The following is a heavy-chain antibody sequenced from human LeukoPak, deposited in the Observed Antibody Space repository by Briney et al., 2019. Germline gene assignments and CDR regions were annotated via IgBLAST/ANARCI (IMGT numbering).Heavy chain of an antibody. CDR3: ARGGNYRKRGDLDY. CDR1: GFTFSSYA. D-gene: IGHD3-16*01. Sequence: GGSLRLSCAASGFTFSSYAMSWVRQAPGKGLEWVSAISGSGGSTYYADSVKGRFTISRDNSKNTLYLQMNSLRAEDTAVYYCARGGNYRKRGDLDYWGQGTLVTVSS. J-gene: IGHJ4*02. CDR2: ISGSGGST. V-gene: IGHV3-23*01.